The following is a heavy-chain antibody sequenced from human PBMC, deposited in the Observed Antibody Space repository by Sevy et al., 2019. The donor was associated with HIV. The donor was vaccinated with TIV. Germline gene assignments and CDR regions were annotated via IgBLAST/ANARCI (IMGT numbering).Heavy chain of an antibody. J-gene: IGHJ2*01. CDR1: GFTFSSYG. V-gene: IGHV3-33*01. CDR3: ARDPYDSSAYPPYWYFDL. D-gene: IGHD3-22*01. Sequence: GGSLRLSCAASGFTFSSYGMHWVRQAPGKRLEWVAVIWYDGSNKYYADYVKGRFTISRDNSKNTLYLQMNTLGAEDTAVYYCARDPYDSSAYPPYWYFDLWGRGTLVTVSS. CDR2: IWYDGSNK.